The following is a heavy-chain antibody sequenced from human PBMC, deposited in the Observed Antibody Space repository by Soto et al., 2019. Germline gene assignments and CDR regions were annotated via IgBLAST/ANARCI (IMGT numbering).Heavy chain of an antibody. D-gene: IGHD5-18*01. CDR2: ISYDGSNK. J-gene: IGHJ4*02. CDR1: GFTFSSYG. CDR3: EKGSGNPWIQLWFLSGY. Sequence: QVQLVESGGGVVQPGRSLRLSCAASGFTFSSYGMHWVRQAPGKGLEWVAVISYDGSNKYYADSVKGRFTISRDNSKNTLYLQMNSLRAEDTAVYYCEKGSGNPWIQLWFLSGYWGQGTLVTVSS. V-gene: IGHV3-30*18.